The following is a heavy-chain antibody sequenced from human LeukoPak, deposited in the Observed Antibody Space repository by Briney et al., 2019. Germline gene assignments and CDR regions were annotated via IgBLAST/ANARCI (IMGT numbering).Heavy chain of an antibody. CDR3: ARFKQHIVVVIAAKAVGAFDI. CDR1: GGSFSGYY. J-gene: IGHJ3*02. Sequence: SETLSLTCAVYGGSFSGYYWSWIRQPPGKGLEWIGEINHSGSTNYNPSLKSRVTISVDTSKNQFSLKLSSVTAADTAVYYCARFKQHIVVVIAAKAVGAFDIWGQGTMVTVSS. V-gene: IGHV4-34*01. D-gene: IGHD2-21*01. CDR2: INHSGST.